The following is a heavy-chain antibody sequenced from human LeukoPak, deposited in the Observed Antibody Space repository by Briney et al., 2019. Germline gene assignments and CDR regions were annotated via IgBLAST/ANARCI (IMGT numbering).Heavy chain of an antibody. V-gene: IGHV3-7*03. CDR1: AFIFSGHW. CDR2: IKEDGSER. Sequence: PGGSLRLSCEGSAFIFSGHWMNWVRQTPGKGLEWVASIKEDGSERQYVDSVKGRFSISRDNTKGSLFLQLNSLRAEDTAVYYCARNDYDFWSGYPNWFDPWGQGTLVTVSS. CDR3: ARNDYDFWSGYPNWFDP. J-gene: IGHJ5*02. D-gene: IGHD3-3*01.